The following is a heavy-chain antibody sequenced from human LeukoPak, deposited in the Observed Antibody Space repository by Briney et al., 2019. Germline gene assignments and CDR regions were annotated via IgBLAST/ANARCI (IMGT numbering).Heavy chain of an antibody. D-gene: IGHD2-21*02. CDR2: MNPNSGNT. CDR1: GYTFTSYD. CDR3: ARGKHIVVVTATDSVYNWFDP. Sequence: GASVKVSCKASGYTFTSYDINWVRQATGQGLEWMGWMNPNSGNTGYAQKFQGRVTMTRNTSISTAYMELSSLRSEDTAVYYCARGKHIVVVTATDSVYNWFDPWGQGTLVTVSS. J-gene: IGHJ5*02. V-gene: IGHV1-8*01.